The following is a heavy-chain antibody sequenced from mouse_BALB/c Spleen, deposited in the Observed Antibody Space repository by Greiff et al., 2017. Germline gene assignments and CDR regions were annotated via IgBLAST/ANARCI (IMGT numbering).Heavy chain of an antibody. J-gene: IGHJ3*01. CDR2: ISSGGSYT. V-gene: IGHV5-9-4*01. CDR3: ARGGIYDGYPAWFAY. Sequence: EVMLVESGGGLVKPGGSLKLSCAASGFTFSSYAMSWVRQSPEKRLEWVAEISSGGSYTYYPDTVTGRFTIARDNAKNTLYLEMSRLRSEDTAMYYCARGGIYDGYPAWFAYWGQGTLVTVSA. D-gene: IGHD2-3*01. CDR1: GFTFSSYA.